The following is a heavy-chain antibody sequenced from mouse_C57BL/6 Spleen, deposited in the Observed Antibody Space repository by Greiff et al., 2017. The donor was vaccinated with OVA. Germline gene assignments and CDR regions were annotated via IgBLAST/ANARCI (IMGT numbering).Heavy chain of an antibody. CDR2: IDPETGGT. CDR1: GYTFTDYE. CDR3: TRFWGNIDY. Sequence: VQLQQSGAELVRPGASVTLSCKASGYTFTDYEMHWVKQTPVHGLEWIGAIDPETGGTAYNQKFKGKAILTADKSSSTAYMELRSLTSEDSAVYYCTRFWGNIDYWGQGTTLTVSS. J-gene: IGHJ2*01. D-gene: IGHD2-1*01. V-gene: IGHV1-15*01.